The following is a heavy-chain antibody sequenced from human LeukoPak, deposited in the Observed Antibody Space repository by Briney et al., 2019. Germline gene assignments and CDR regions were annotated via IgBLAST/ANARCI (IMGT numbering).Heavy chain of an antibody. CDR3: AKDSSYGYFVY. J-gene: IGHJ4*02. D-gene: IGHD5-18*01. CDR1: GFTFSDYY. CDR2: ISSSGSTI. V-gene: IGHV3-11*01. Sequence: GGSLRLSCAASGFTFSDYYMSWIRQAPGKGLEWVSYISSSGSTIYYADSVKGRFTISRDNAKNSLYLQMNSLRAEDTAVYYCAKDSSYGYFVYWGQGTLVTVSS.